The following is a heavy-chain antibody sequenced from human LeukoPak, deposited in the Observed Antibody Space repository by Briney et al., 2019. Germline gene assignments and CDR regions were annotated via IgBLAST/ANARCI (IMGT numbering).Heavy chain of an antibody. D-gene: IGHD2-2*01. Sequence: ASVKVSCKASGYTFTSYGISWVRQAPGQGLEWMGIINPIGGSTSYAQKFQGRVTMTRDTSTSTVYMELSSLRSEDTAVYYCASRVLGYCSSTSCYATFDYWGQGTLVTVSS. J-gene: IGHJ4*02. CDR3: ASRVLGYCSSTSCYATFDY. V-gene: IGHV1-46*01. CDR1: GYTFTSYG. CDR2: INPIGGST.